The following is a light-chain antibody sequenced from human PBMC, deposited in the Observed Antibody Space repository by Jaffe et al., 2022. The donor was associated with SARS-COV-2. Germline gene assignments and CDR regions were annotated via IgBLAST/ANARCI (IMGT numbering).Light chain of an antibody. CDR3: QQSYSGPWT. Sequence: DIQMTQSPSSLPASVGDRVSITCRASQSISNYLNWYQRKPGEAPKLLISAASSLQSGVSSRFSGSGAGRTFTLTINDLQREDFAIYYCQQSYSGPWTFGQGTRVEI. J-gene: IGKJ1*01. CDR1: QSISNY. V-gene: IGKV1-39*01. CDR2: AAS.